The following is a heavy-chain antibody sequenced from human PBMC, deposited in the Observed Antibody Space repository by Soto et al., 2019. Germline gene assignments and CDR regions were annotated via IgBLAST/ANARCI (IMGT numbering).Heavy chain of an antibody. D-gene: IGHD4-4*01. V-gene: IGHV1-69*12. CDR3: ARDGGVYDYSPFDY. J-gene: IGHJ4*02. CDR1: GGTFSSYA. Sequence: QVQLVQSGAEVKKPGSSVKVSCKASGGTFSSYAISWVRQAPGQGLEWMGGLIPIFGTADYAQTFQGRVTITADESTSTAYMELSSLRSEDTAVYYCARDGGVYDYSPFDYWGQGTMVTVSS. CDR2: LIPIFGTA.